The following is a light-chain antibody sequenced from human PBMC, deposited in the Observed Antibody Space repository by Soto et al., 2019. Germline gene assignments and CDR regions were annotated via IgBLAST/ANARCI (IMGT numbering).Light chain of an antibody. J-gene: IGKJ1*01. Sequence: EIVMTQSPATLSVSPGERATLSCRASQSVSSNLAWYQQKPGQAPRLLIYGASTRATGIPARFSGSGSGTEFILTISSLQSEDSALYYCQQYDGSPWTFGQGTKVEIK. CDR3: QQYDGSPWT. CDR2: GAS. CDR1: QSVSSN. V-gene: IGKV3-15*01.